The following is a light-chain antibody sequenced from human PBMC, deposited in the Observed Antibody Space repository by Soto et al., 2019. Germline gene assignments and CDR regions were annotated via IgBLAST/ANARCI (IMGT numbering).Light chain of an antibody. V-gene: IGLV2-14*01. CDR1: SSDVGGHND. CDR3: SSYTSYNTWV. Sequence: QSALTQPASVSGSPGLSITISCTGTSSDVGGHNDVSWYQLHPGKAPNLMIYEVNNRPSGVSNRFSGSKSGNTASLTISGLQAEDEADYYCSSYTSYNTWVFGGGTKVTVL. J-gene: IGLJ3*02. CDR2: EVN.